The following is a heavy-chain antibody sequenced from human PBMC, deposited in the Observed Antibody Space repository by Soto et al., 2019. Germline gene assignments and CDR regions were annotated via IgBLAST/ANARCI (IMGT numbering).Heavy chain of an antibody. CDR3: ARNMDYYYGRGSGNGHGV. J-gene: IGHJ6*02. D-gene: IGHD3-10*02. CDR2: INPKFGDT. Sequence: QLRLVQSGAEVKEPGDSVRVSCEASGYTFTAYHIHWVRQAPGQGLAWMGWINPKFGDTGYAQDFQGRVSMTSDMSISTVYMELSRLTSDDTAIYYCARNMDYYYGRGSGNGHGVWGQGTTVTVFS. V-gene: IGHV1-2*02. CDR1: GYTFTAYH.